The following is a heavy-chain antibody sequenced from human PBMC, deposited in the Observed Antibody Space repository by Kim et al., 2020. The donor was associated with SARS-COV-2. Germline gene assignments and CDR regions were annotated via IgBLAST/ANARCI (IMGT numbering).Heavy chain of an antibody. CDR2: IYYSGST. J-gene: IGHJ4*02. CDR1: GGSISSGGYY. V-gene: IGHV4-31*03. CDR3: ARDRASITMVRGVNYYFDY. Sequence: SETLSLTCTVSGGSISSGGYYWSWIRQHPGKGLEWIGYIYYSGSTYYNPSLKSRVTISVDTSKNQFSLKLSSVTAADTAVYYCARDRASITMVRGVNYYFDYWGQGTLVTVSS. D-gene: IGHD3-10*01.